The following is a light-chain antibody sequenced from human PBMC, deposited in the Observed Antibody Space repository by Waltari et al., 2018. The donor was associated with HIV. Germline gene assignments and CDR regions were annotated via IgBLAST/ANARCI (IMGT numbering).Light chain of an antibody. V-gene: IGLV2-11*01. Sequence: QSALTQPRSVSGSPGQSVAISCTGPSSDVGGYISVPWYQQHPGKALKLMIYDVTKRPSGVPDRLSGSKSGNTASLTISGLQAEDEADYYCCSYAGSYTFVFGGGTKLTVL. CDR2: DVT. CDR3: CSYAGSYTFV. CDR1: SSDVGGYIS. J-gene: IGLJ3*02.